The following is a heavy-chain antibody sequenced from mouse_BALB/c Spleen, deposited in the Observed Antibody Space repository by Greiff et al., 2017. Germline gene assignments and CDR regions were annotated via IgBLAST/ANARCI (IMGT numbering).Heavy chain of an antibody. J-gene: IGHJ2*01. CDR3: ARRGGNFVDY. CDR2: INPSTGYT. Sequence: QVQLQQSGAELAKPGASVKMSCKASGYTFTSYWMHWVKQRPGQGLGWIGYINPSTGYTEYNQKFKDKATLTADKSSSTAYMQLSSLTSEDSAVYYCARRGGNFVDYWGQGTTLTVSS. CDR1: GYTFTSYW. D-gene: IGHD2-1*01. V-gene: IGHV1-7*01.